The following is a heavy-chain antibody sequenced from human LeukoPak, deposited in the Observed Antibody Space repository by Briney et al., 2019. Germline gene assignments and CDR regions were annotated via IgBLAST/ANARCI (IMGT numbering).Heavy chain of an antibody. D-gene: IGHD2-2*01. Sequence: GASVKVSCKASGYTFTSYGISWVRQAPGQGLEWMGWISAYSGNTNYAQKLQGRVTMTTDTSTSTAYMELRSLRSDDTAVYYCARAEATLQIYCSSTSCSDYWGQGTLVTVSS. J-gene: IGHJ4*02. CDR3: ARAEATLQIYCSSTSCSDY. CDR2: ISAYSGNT. V-gene: IGHV1-18*01. CDR1: GYTFTSYG.